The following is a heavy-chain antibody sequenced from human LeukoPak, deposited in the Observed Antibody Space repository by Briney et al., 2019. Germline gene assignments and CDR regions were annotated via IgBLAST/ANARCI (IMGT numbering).Heavy chain of an antibody. D-gene: IGHD5-12*01. CDR3: ARDRYGGYAFDY. Sequence: GGSLRLSCAASGFTFSSHSMHWVRQAPGKGLEWVSSVSSTRSYIYYADSVKGRFTISRDNAKNSLYLQMNSLRAEDTAVYYCARDRYGGYAFDYWGQGTLVTVSS. V-gene: IGHV3-21*01. J-gene: IGHJ4*02. CDR2: VSSTRSYI. CDR1: GFTFSSHS.